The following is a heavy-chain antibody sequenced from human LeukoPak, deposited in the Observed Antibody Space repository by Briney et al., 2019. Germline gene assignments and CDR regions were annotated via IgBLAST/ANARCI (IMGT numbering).Heavy chain of an antibody. D-gene: IGHD3-22*01. J-gene: IGHJ3*02. CDR3: ARAPKLPYYYDSSGYYHQDAFDI. Sequence: GASVKVSCKASGYTFTSYGISWVRQAPGQGLEWMGIINPSGGSTSYAQKFQGRVTMTRDMSTSTVYMELSSLRSEDTAVYYCARAPKLPYYYDSSGYYHQDAFDIWGQGTMVTVSS. CDR2: INPSGGST. CDR1: GYTFTSYG. V-gene: IGHV1-46*01.